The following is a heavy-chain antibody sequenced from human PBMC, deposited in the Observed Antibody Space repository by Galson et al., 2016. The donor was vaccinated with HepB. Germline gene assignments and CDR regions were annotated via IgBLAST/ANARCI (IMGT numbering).Heavy chain of an antibody. CDR2: ISGSGGST. CDR3: AKDSGPGHYDFWSGYYPFDY. V-gene: IGHV3-23*01. Sequence: SLRLSCAASGFTFRSYAMSWVRQAPGKGLEWVSSISGSGGSTYYADSVRGRFTISRDNSKNTLYLQMNGLRAEDTAVYYCAKDSGPGHYDFWSGYYPFDYWGQGTLVTVSS. D-gene: IGHD3-3*01. J-gene: IGHJ4*02. CDR1: GFTFRSYA.